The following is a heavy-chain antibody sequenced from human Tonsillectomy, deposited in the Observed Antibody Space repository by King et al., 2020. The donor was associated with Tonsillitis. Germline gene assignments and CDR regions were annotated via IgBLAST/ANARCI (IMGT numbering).Heavy chain of an antibody. Sequence: VQLVESGGGLVQPGGSLRLSCAASGFTFSSYWMSWVRQAPGKGLEWVANINQDGSEKYYVDSVKGRFTISRDNAKNSLYLQMNSLRAEDTAVYYCARYGSGSHIILGFNWFDPWGQGTLVTVPS. D-gene: IGHD3-10*01. CDR3: ARYGSGSHIILGFNWFDP. CDR2: INQDGSEK. CDR1: GFTFSSYW. V-gene: IGHV3-7*03. J-gene: IGHJ5*02.